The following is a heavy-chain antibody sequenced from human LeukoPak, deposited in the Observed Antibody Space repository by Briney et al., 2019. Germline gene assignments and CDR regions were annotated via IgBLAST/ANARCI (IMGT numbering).Heavy chain of an antibody. V-gene: IGHV4-59*01. CDR3: ARVGGYSYGYLEY. Sequence: SETLALICTVSGGSISSYYWSWIRQPPGKGLEWNGYIYYSGSTKNNPSLKSRVTISVDSSKNQFSLKLSSVTAADTAVYYCARVGGYSYGYLEYWGQGTLVTVSS. CDR1: GGSISSYY. J-gene: IGHJ4*02. CDR2: IYYSGST. D-gene: IGHD5-18*01.